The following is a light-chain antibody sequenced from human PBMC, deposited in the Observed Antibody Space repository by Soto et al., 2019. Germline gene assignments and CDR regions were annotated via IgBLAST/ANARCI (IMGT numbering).Light chain of an antibody. CDR3: QQYNNWGWT. V-gene: IGKV3-15*01. CDR2: GAS. J-gene: IGKJ1*01. CDR1: QSVSSN. Sequence: EIVMTQSPATLSVSPGERATLSCRASQSVSSNLAWYQQKPGQAPRLLIYGASTRATGIPARFSGSGSGTEFTLTISSLQSEDFAVYSCQQYNNWGWTFGQGTKVEIK.